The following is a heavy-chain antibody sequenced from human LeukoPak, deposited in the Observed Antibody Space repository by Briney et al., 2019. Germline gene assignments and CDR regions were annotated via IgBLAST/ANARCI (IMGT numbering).Heavy chain of an antibody. Sequence: SQTLSLTCTVSGGSISSGSYYWSWIRQPAGKGLEWIGRIYTSGSTNYNPSLKSRVTISVDTSKNQFSLKLSSVTAADTAVYYCARDIVVVVPAQYYYYYMDVWGKGTTVTVSS. CDR2: IYTSGST. J-gene: IGHJ6*03. D-gene: IGHD2-15*01. CDR3: ARDIVVVVPAQYYYYYMDV. CDR1: GGSISSGSYY. V-gene: IGHV4-61*02.